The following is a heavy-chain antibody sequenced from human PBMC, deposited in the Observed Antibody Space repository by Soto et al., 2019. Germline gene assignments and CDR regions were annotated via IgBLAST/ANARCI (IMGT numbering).Heavy chain of an antibody. CDR1: GFTFGDYA. V-gene: IGHV3-9*01. Sequence: EVQLVESGGGLVHPGRSLRLSCAASGFTFGDYAIHWVRQAPGKGLEWVSGISWNSGVTVYADSVRGRFTVFRDNARNSVYLQMNSLRGEDTGLYYCVKGSNYYGMDVWGQGTTVTVSS. CDR3: VKGSNYYGMDV. J-gene: IGHJ6*02. CDR2: ISWNSGVT.